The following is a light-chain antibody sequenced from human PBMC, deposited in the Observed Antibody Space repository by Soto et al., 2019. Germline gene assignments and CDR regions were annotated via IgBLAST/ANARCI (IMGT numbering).Light chain of an antibody. V-gene: IGKV3-20*01. CDR3: QQHGSSPFT. CDR2: GAS. Sequence: EIVLTQSPGTLSLSPGERATLSCRASQSVSANYLAWYQQKPGQAPRLLIYGASSRATGIPDRFSGSGSGTDFTLTNSRLEPEGFGVFFCQQHGSSPFTFGPGTKVDI. CDR1: QSVSANY. J-gene: IGKJ3*01.